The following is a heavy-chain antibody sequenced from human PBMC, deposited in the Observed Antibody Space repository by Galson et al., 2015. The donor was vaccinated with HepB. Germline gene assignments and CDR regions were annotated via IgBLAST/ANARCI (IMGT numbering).Heavy chain of an antibody. J-gene: IGHJ4*02. Sequence: SVKVSCKASGYTFTGFYVHWVRQAPGQGLEWMGRINPKSGGTSYAQKFQGRVTMTRDASMSTAYMDLSRLTSDDTAVYYCARDQDIPMRGQHGLDYWGQGTLVTVSS. CDR2: INPKSGGT. V-gene: IGHV1-2*06. CDR3: ARDQDIPMRGQHGLDY. CDR1: GYTFTGFY. D-gene: IGHD2-2*01.